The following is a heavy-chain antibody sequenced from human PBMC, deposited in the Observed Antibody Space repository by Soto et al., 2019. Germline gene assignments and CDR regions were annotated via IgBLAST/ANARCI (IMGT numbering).Heavy chain of an antibody. Sequence: QVQLVQSGAEVRKPGASVKVSCKASGYTFTTYGISWVRQAPGQGLEWMGWISGYNGHTKYAQKFQGRVTMTTDTSTSTVYMDLRSLRSDDTAVYYCGREGAMPYYYYGLDVWGQGTTVTVSS. CDR3: GREGAMPYYYYGLDV. D-gene: IGHD2-2*01. J-gene: IGHJ6*02. CDR1: GYTFTTYG. V-gene: IGHV1-18*01. CDR2: ISGYNGHT.